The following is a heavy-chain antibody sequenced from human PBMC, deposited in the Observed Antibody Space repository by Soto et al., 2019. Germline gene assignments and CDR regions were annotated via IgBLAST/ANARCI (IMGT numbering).Heavy chain of an antibody. Sequence: GGSLRLSCAASGFTFSNAWMSWVRQAPGKGLEWIGRVKSKTDGGTTDFAAPVKGRFTISRDDSKNTLSLQMNSLKTEDTAVYYCTTDDPINSFWGQGTLVTVSS. CDR1: GFTFSNAW. J-gene: IGHJ4*02. V-gene: IGHV3-15*01. D-gene: IGHD1-26*01. CDR3: TTDDPINSF. CDR2: VKSKTDGGTT.